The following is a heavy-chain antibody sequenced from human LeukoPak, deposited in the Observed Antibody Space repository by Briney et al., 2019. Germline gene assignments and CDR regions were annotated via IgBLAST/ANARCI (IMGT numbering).Heavy chain of an antibody. V-gene: IGHV3-23*01. CDR2: ISGSGGTT. CDR3: TRSAQYTCFDP. CDR1: GFTFSSYS. Sequence: GGSLRLSCAASGFTFSSYSMSGVRKAPGKGREWVSAISGSGGTTIYADSVKGRFTISRDNSKNTLYLQMDSLRAEDTAIYYVTRSAQYTCFDPWGQGTLVTVSS. D-gene: IGHD4-11*01. J-gene: IGHJ5*02.